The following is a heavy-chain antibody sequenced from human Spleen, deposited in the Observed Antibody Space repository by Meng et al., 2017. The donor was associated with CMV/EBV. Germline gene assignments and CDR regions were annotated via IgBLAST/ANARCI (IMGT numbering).Heavy chain of an antibody. J-gene: IGHJ5*02. D-gene: IGHD1-26*01. V-gene: IGHV3-11*01. Sequence: GGSLRLSCAASRFTFSDYYMSWIRQAPGKGLEWVSYISSSGSTIYYADSVKGRFTISRDNAKNSLYLQMNSLRAEDTAVYYCAREKLPGWFDPWGQGTLVTVSS. CDR3: AREKLPGWFDP. CDR1: RFTFSDYY. CDR2: ISSSGSTI.